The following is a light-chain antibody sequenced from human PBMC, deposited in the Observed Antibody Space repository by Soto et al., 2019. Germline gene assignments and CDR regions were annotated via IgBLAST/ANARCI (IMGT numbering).Light chain of an antibody. J-gene: IGKJ1*01. V-gene: IGKV2-30*01. CDR3: MQGTHWPRT. CDR2: KVS. CDR1: QSLVYSDGNTY. Sequence: DVVMTQAPLSLPVTLGQPASISCRASQSLVYSDGNTYLHRFQQRPGQSPRRLIYKVSNRDSGVPDRFSGSGSGTDFSLKISRVEAEDVGLYYCMQGTHWPRTFGQGTKVEIK.